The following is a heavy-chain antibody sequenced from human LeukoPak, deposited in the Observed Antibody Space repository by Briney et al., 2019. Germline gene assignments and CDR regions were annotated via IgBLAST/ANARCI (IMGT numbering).Heavy chain of an antibody. CDR3: SSCSSTSCTDY. J-gene: IGHJ4*02. Sequence: GGSVKVSCKASGYTFTSYYMHWVRQAPGQGLEWMGIINPSGGSTSYAQKFQGRVTMTRDTSTSTVYMELSSLRSEDTDVYYCSSCSSTSCTDYWGQGTLVTVSS. V-gene: IGHV1-46*01. D-gene: IGHD2-2*01. CDR2: INPSGGST. CDR1: GYTFTSYY.